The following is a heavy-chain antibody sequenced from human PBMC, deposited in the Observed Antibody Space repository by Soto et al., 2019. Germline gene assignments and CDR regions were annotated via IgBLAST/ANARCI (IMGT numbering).Heavy chain of an antibody. J-gene: IGHJ3*02. CDR1: GYTFTGYY. D-gene: IGHD3-22*01. Sequence: ASVKVSCKASGYTFTGYYMHWVRQAPGQGLEWMGWINPNSGGTNYAQKFQGRVTMTRDTSISTAYMELSRLRSDDTAVYYCARVPGYYDSSGYYNAFDIWGQGTMVT. V-gene: IGHV1-2*02. CDR2: INPNSGGT. CDR3: ARVPGYYDSSGYYNAFDI.